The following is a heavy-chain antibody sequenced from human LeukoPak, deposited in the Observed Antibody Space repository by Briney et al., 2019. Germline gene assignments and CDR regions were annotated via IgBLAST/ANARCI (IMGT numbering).Heavy chain of an antibody. CDR1: GFTFSGYG. Sequence: PGGSLRLSCAASGFTFSGYGMHWVRQAPGKGLEWVAFIRYDGDNKYYTDSVKGRFTISRDNSKNTLYLQMNSLRAEDTAVYYCARDAEVIVVVTATFDYWGQGTLVTVSS. V-gene: IGHV3-30*02. J-gene: IGHJ4*02. D-gene: IGHD2-21*02. CDR3: ARDAEVIVVVTATFDY. CDR2: IRYDGDNK.